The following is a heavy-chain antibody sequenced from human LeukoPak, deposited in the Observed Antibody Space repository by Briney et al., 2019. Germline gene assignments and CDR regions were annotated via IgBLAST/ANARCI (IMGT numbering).Heavy chain of an antibody. CDR3: ASGGGPFDY. CDR2: ISSSSSYI. Sequence: GGSLRLSCTASGYTFGDYAMSWFRQAPGKGLEWVSSISSSSSYIYYADSVKGRFTISRDNAKNSLYLQMNSLRAEDTAAYYCASGGGPFDYWGQGTLVTVSS. CDR1: GYTFGDYA. D-gene: IGHD3-16*01. J-gene: IGHJ4*02. V-gene: IGHV3-21*01.